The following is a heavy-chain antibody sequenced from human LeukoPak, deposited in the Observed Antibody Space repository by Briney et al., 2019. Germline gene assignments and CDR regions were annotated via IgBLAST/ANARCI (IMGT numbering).Heavy chain of an antibody. D-gene: IGHD3-10*01. CDR1: GFTFSSYG. CDR2: ISYDGSNK. CDR3: AKDRSALLWFGELL. Sequence: GGSLTLSCAASGFTFSSYGMHWVRQAPGKVLEWVAVISYDGSNKYYADSVKGRFTISRDNSKNTLYLQMNSLRAEDTAVYYCAKDRSALLWFGELLWGQGTLVTVSS. J-gene: IGHJ4*02. V-gene: IGHV3-30*18.